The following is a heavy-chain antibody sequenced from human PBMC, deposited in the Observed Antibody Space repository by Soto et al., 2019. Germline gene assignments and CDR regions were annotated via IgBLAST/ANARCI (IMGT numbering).Heavy chain of an antibody. V-gene: IGHV1-18*01. Sequence: QVQLVQSGAEVRKPGASVKVSCKASGYTFTSYGISWVRQAPGQGLGWMGWISPYNGNTNYAQKLQGRVTMTTYTSPSTAYMELRSLRSDDTAVYYCARVNSGSYGGAFDIWGQGTMVTVFS. CDR1: GYTFTSYG. D-gene: IGHD1-26*01. CDR2: ISPYNGNT. CDR3: ARVNSGSYGGAFDI. J-gene: IGHJ3*02.